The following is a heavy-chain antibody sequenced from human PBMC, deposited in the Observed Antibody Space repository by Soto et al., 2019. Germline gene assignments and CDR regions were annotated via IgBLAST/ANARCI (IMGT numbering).Heavy chain of an antibody. Sequence: EVQLVESGGGLVQPGGSLRLSCAASGFTVSTKYMSWVRQAPGKGLEWVSVIYSGGSTFYADSVRGRFTISRDNSKNTVNLQMNSLRAEDTAVYYCAREPWAADYWGQGPLVTVSS. CDR1: GFTVSTKY. V-gene: IGHV3-66*01. D-gene: IGHD1-26*01. CDR2: IYSGGST. CDR3: AREPWAADY. J-gene: IGHJ4*02.